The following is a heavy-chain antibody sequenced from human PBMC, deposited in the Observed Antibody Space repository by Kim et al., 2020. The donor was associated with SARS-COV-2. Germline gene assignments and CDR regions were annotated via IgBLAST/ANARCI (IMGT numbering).Heavy chain of an antibody. Sequence: SETLSLTCTVSGGSISSSSYYWGWIRQPPGKGLEWIGSIYYSGSTYYNPSLKSRVTISVDTSKNQFSLKLSSVTAADTAVYYCARDSLWFGELLIAFDIWGQGTMVTVSS. D-gene: IGHD3-10*01. V-gene: IGHV4-39*07. CDR1: GGSISSSSYY. CDR3: ARDSLWFGELLIAFDI. CDR2: IYYSGST. J-gene: IGHJ3*02.